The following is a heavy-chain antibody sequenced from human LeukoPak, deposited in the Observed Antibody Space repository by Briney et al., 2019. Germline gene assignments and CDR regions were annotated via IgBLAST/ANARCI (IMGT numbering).Heavy chain of an antibody. D-gene: IGHD6-19*01. V-gene: IGHV3-74*01. CDR2: IISDGSST. CDR1: GFTFNRFW. J-gene: IGHJ3*02. Sequence: GGSLRLSCAASGFTFNRFWMHWVRQAPGKGLVWVSRIISDGSSTNYADSVKGRFTISRDNAKNTLYLQMNSLRAEDTALYYCAREDVDITVATSGAFDIWGEGTMVTVFS. CDR3: AREDVDITVATSGAFDI.